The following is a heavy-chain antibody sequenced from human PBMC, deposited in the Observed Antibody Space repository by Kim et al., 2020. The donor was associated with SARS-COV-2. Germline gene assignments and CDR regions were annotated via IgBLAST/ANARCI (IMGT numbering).Heavy chain of an antibody. Sequence: AESVNSRDTISRDNAKNSLYLQLNSRRAEDTALYYCAKDVGSGSYFQFDYWGQGTLVTVSS. J-gene: IGHJ4*02. CDR3: AKDVGSGSYFQFDY. D-gene: IGHD3-10*01. V-gene: IGHV3-9*01.